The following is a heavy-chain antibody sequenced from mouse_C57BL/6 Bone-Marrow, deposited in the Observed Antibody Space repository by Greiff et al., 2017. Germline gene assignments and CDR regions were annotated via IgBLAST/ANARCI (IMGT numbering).Heavy chain of an antibody. J-gene: IGHJ3*01. CDR2: IYPRSGNT. D-gene: IGHD1-1*01. Sequence: QVQLKESGAELARPGASVKLSCKASGYTFTSYGISWVKQRTGQGLEWIGEIYPRSGNTYYNAKFKGKATLTADKSSSTAYMELRSLTSEDSAVYFCARDITTVARFAYWGQGTLVTVSA. CDR1: GYTFTSYG. CDR3: ARDITTVARFAY. V-gene: IGHV1-81*01.